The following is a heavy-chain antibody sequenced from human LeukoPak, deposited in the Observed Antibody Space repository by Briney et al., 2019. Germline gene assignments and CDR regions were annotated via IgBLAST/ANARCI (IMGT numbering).Heavy chain of an antibody. CDR1: GYSISSSNW. CDR3: ARSVAAAGTGNGWFDP. V-gene: IGHV4-28*01. J-gene: IGHJ5*02. CDR2: IYYSGST. D-gene: IGHD6-13*01. Sequence: SDTLSLTCAVSGYSISSSNWWGWIRQPPGKGLEWIGYIYYSGSTYYNPSLKSRVTMSVDTSKNQFSLKLSSVTAVDTAVYHCARSVAAAGTGNGWFDPWGQGTLVTVSS.